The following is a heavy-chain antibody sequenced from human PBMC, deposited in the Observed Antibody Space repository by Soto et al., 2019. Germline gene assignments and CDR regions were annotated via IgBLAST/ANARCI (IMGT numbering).Heavy chain of an antibody. J-gene: IGHJ6*03. V-gene: IGHV3-23*01. CDR3: AKALRFLEWLEPPSYYMDV. D-gene: IGHD3-3*01. Sequence: EVQLLESGGGLVQPGGSLRLSCAASGFTFSSYAMSWVRQAPGKGLEWVSAISGSGGSTYNADSVKGRFTISRDNSKNTLYLQMNSLRAEDTAVYYCAKALRFLEWLEPPSYYMDVWGKGTTVTVSS. CDR2: ISGSGGST. CDR1: GFTFSSYA.